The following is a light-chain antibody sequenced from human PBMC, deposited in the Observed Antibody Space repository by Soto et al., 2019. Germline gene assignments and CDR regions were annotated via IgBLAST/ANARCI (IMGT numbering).Light chain of an antibody. CDR2: EVT. CDR3: NSYAGSNTWV. V-gene: IGLV2-8*01. CDR1: SSDVGGYDY. Sequence: QSALTQPPSASGSPGQSVTISCTGTSSDVGGYDYVSWYQQHPGKAPKLMIYEVTKRPSGVPDRFSGSKSGNTAFLTVSGLQAEDEAGYFCNSYAGSNTWVFGGGTKVTVL. J-gene: IGLJ3*02.